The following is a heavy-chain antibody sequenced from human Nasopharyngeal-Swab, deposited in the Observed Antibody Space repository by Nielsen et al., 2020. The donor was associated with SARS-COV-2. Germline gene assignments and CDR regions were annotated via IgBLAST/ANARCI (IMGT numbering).Heavy chain of an antibody. V-gene: IGHV3-23*01. CDR3: AKDGGLTTFPYYYYYGMDV. J-gene: IGHJ6*02. CDR1: GFTFSSYE. CDR2: ISGSGGST. Sequence: GESLKISCAASGFTFSSYEVNWVRQAPGKGLEWVSAISGSGGSTYYADSVKGRFTISRDNSKNTLYLQMNSLRAEDTAVYYCAKDGGLTTFPYYYYYGMDVWGQGTTVTVSS. D-gene: IGHD4/OR15-4a*01.